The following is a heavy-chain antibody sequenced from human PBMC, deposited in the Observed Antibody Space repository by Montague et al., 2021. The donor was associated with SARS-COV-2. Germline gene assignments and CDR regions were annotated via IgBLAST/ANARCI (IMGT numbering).Heavy chain of an antibody. V-gene: IGHV4-39*01. Sequence: SETLSLTCTVSGGSISSSSYYWGWIRQPPGKGLEWIGNIYYSGNTYYNPSLKSRVTISVDTSKSQSSLKLSSVTAADTAVYYCANMGVGRITIFGVVSRGGLGYWGQGTLVTVSS. CDR1: GGSISSSSYY. CDR2: IYYSGNT. J-gene: IGHJ4*02. D-gene: IGHD3-3*01. CDR3: ANMGVGRITIFGVVSRGGLGY.